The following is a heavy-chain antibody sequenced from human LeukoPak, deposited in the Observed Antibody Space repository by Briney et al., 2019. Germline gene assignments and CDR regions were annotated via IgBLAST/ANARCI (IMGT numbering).Heavy chain of an antibody. CDR3: ATSKYSGSY. D-gene: IGHD1-26*01. J-gene: IGHJ4*02. CDR1: GFTFSSYN. Sequence: GGSLRLSCAASGFTFSSYNMNWVRQAPGKGLEWVSFISSSSSAIYYADSVKGRFTISRDNARNSLYLQMNSLRAEDTAVYYCATSKYSGSYWGQGTLVTVSS. V-gene: IGHV3-48*01. CDR2: ISSSSSAI.